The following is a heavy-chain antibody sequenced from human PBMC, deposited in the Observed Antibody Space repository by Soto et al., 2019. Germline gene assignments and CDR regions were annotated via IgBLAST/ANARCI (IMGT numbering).Heavy chain of an antibody. CDR3: ARGTMVRGVIIKGPWFDP. Sequence: PSETLSLTCAVSGYSISSGYYWGWIRQPPGKGLEWIGSIYHSGSTYYNPSLKSRVTISVDTSKNQFSLKLSSVTAADTAVYYCARGTMVRGVIIKGPWFDPWGQGTLVTVS. CDR1: GYSISSGYY. V-gene: IGHV4-38-2*01. J-gene: IGHJ5*02. CDR2: IYHSGST. D-gene: IGHD3-10*01.